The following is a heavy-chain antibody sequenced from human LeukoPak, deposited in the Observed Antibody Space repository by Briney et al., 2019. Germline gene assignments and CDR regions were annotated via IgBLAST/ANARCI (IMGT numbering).Heavy chain of an antibody. J-gene: IGHJ6*02. CDR3: ARDRGNTDDSSGYYPYYYYGMDV. V-gene: IGHV4-59*01. CDR1: GGSISSYY. D-gene: IGHD3-22*01. CDR2: IYYSGST. Sequence: PSETLSLTCTVSGGSISSYYWSWIRQPAGKGLEWIGYIYYSGSTNYNPSLKSRVTISVDTSKNQFSLKLSSVTAADTAVYYCARDRGNTDDSSGYYPYYYYGMDVWGQGTTVTVSS.